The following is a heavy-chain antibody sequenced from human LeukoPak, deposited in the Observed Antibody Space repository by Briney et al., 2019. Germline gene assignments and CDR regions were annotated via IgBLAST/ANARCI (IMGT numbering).Heavy chain of an antibody. D-gene: IGHD6-19*01. V-gene: IGHV4-39*01. J-gene: IGHJ4*02. Sequence: SETLSLTCTVSGGSINSSHYYWGWIRQPPGKGLEWIGSIYYSGSTYYNPSLKSRVSISVDTSKDQFSLKLSSVTAADTAVYYCARHRDSSGWYDFDYWGQGTLVTVSS. CDR2: IYYSGST. CDR1: GGSINSSHYY. CDR3: ARHRDSSGWYDFDY.